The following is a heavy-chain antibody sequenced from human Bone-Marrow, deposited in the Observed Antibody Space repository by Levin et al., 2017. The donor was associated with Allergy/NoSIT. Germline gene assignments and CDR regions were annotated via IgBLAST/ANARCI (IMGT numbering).Heavy chain of an antibody. D-gene: IGHD3-22*01. CDR1: GFTFSDST. CDR3: ATRSLYFSSTGYLPH. V-gene: IGHV3-69-1*01. Sequence: GESLKISCAASGFTFSDSTMTWVRQAPGKGLEWVSSISSRSTFIYYADAVKGRFTISRDNGHNSLSLQMDSLRAEDTAVYYCATRSLYFSSTGYLPHWGQGTLVTVSS. J-gene: IGHJ4*02. CDR2: ISSRSTFI.